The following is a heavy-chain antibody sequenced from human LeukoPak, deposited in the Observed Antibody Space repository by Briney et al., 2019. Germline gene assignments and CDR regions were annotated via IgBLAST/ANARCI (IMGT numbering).Heavy chain of an antibody. Sequence: GGSLRLSCAASGFTFSSFAMSWVRQAPGKGLEWVSTISGSDGSTNYADSVKGRFTFTRDNSKNTLYLQMNSLRAEDTAVYYCTKDLPDYGDYIEGYWGQGTLVTVSS. CDR1: GFTFSSFA. J-gene: IGHJ4*02. D-gene: IGHD4-17*01. CDR2: ISGSDGST. CDR3: TKDLPDYGDYIEGY. V-gene: IGHV3-23*01.